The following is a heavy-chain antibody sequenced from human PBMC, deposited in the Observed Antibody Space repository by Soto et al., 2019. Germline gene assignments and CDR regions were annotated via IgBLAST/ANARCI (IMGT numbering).Heavy chain of an antibody. Sequence: GGSLRLSCAASGFTFSSYAMSWVRQAPGKGLEWVSAISGSGGSTYYADSVKGRFTISRDNSKNTLYLQMNSLRAEDTAVYYCAKMEGRSSSWYLNWFDPWGQGTLVTVSS. J-gene: IGHJ5*02. CDR2: ISGSGGST. CDR1: GFTFSSYA. V-gene: IGHV3-23*01. D-gene: IGHD6-13*01. CDR3: AKMEGRSSSWYLNWFDP.